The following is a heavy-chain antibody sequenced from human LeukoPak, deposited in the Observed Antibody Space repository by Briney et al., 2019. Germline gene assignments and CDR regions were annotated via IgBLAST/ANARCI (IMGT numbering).Heavy chain of an antibody. CDR2: ISSSGNTT. CDR3: ARDGGSSWYFDY. V-gene: IGHV3-11*04. D-gene: IGHD6-13*01. CDR1: GFTFSDYY. J-gene: IGHJ4*02. Sequence: GGSLRLSCAASGFTFSDYYMSWIRQAPGKGLECVSYISSSGNTTYHADSVKGRFTISRDNAKNSLYLQMSSLRAEDTAVYYCARDGGSSWYFDYWGQGTLVTVSS.